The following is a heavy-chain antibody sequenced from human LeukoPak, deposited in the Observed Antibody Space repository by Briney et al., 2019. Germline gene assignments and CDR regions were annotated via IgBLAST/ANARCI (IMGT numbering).Heavy chain of an antibody. D-gene: IGHD3-16*02. J-gene: IGHJ4*02. V-gene: IGHV3-23*01. CDR2: ISGSGGST. CDR3: AKLPPEYDYVWGSYRLSLVYYFDY. Sequence: GGSLRLSCAASGFTFSSYAMSWVRQAPGKGLEWVSAISGSGGSTYYADSVKGRFTISRDNSKNTLYLQMNSLRAEDTAVYYCAKLPPEYDYVWGSYRLSLVYYFDYWGQGTLVTVSS. CDR1: GFTFSSYA.